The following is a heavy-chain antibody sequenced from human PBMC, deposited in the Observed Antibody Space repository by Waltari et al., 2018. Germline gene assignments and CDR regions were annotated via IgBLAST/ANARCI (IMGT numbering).Heavy chain of an antibody. CDR3: ARVRGCSSTSCYPYYYYYMDV. V-gene: IGHV4-59*01. CDR2: IYYRGTT. Sequence: QVQLQESGPGLVKPSETPSLTCTVSGGSISSYYWSWLRHPPGKGLEWIGYIYYRGTTNYNPSLKSRVTISVDTSKNQFSLKLSSVTAADTAVYYCARVRGCSSTSCYPYYYYYMDVWGKGTTVTVSS. CDR1: GGSISSYY. J-gene: IGHJ6*03. D-gene: IGHD2-2*01.